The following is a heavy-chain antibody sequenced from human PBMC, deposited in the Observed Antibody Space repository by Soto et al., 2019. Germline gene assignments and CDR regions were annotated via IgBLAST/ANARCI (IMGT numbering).Heavy chain of an antibody. CDR1: GFTFSSYG. D-gene: IGHD6-6*01. CDR3: AKVTPDVYSSSYWFDP. V-gene: IGHV3-30*18. J-gene: IGHJ5*02. CDR2: ISYDGSNK. Sequence: HPGGSLRLSCAASGFTFSSYGMHWVRQAPGKGLEWVAVISYDGSNKYYADSVKGRFTISRDNSKNTLYLQMNSLRAEDTAVYYCAKVTPDVYSSSYWFDPWGQGTLVTVSS.